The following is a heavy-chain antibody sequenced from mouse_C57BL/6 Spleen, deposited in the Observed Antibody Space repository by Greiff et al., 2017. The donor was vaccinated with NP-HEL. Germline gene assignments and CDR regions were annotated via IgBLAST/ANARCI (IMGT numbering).Heavy chain of an antibody. D-gene: IGHD1-1*01. CDR2: ISNGGGST. CDR3: ARGYYGSSYVDY. CDR1: GFTFSDYY. Sequence: EVKLVESGGGLVQPGGSLKLSCAASGFTFSDYYMYWVRQTPEKRLEWVAYISNGGGSTYYPDTVKGRFTISRDNAKNTLYLQMSRLKSEDTAMYYCARGYYGSSYVDYWGQGTTLTVSS. J-gene: IGHJ2*01. V-gene: IGHV5-12*01.